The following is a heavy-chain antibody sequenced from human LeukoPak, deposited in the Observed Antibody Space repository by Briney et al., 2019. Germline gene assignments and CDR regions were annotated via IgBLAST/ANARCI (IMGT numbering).Heavy chain of an antibody. CDR2: IRYDGSDK. V-gene: IGHV3-30*02. CDR3: VRDSTVGAAYFDL. D-gene: IGHD6-13*01. CDR1: RFLFASYG. J-gene: IGHJ4*02. Sequence: GGSLRLSCAASRFLFASYGMHWVRQAPGKGLEWVAFIRYDGSDKYYADSVRGRFTISRDNSKKTLSLQMTTLRPDDTAVYYCVRDSTVGAAYFDLWGQGALVAVSS.